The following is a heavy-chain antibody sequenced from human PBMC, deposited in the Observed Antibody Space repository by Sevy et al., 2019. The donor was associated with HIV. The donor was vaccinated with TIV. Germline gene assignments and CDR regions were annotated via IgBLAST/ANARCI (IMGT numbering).Heavy chain of an antibody. CDR3: ARDSNSSYYYYYAMDV. CDR1: GFIFSNYA. D-gene: IGHD3-22*01. V-gene: IGHV3-30*03. CDR2: ISYDGINK. J-gene: IGHJ6*02. Sequence: GGSLRISCAASGFIFSNYAMHWVRQAPGKGLEWVAVISYDGINKYYADSVKGRFTISRDNSKNTLYVQMNSLRAEDTAVYYCARDSNSSYYYYYAMDVWGQGTTVTVSS.